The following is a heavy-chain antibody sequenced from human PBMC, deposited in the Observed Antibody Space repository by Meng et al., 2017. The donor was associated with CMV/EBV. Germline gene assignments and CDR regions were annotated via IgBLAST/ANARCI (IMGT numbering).Heavy chain of an antibody. CDR3: ARVRGQLPESDAFDI. CDR1: GYTFTGYY. V-gene: IGHV1-2*02. Sequence: ASVKVSCKASGYTFTGYYMHWVRQAPGQGLEWMGWINPNSGGTNYAQKFQGRVTMTRDTSISTAYMELSRLRSDDTAVYYCARVRGQLPESDAFDIWGQGTMVTVSS. CDR2: INPNSGGT. D-gene: IGHD2-2*01. J-gene: IGHJ3*02.